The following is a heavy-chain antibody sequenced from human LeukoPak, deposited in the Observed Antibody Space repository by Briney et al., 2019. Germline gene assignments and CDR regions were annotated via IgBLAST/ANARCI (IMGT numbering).Heavy chain of an antibody. CDR2: IKEDGSEK. V-gene: IGHV3-7*01. CDR3: ARARYSDF. J-gene: IGHJ4*02. CDR1: GFTFSNYW. Sequence: GGSLRLSCVASGFTFSNYWMTWVRQSPGKGLEWVANIKEDGSEKNYADSVKGRFTISRDNAKNSLYLQMNSLRGEDTDVYYCARARYSDFWGQGTLVTVSS.